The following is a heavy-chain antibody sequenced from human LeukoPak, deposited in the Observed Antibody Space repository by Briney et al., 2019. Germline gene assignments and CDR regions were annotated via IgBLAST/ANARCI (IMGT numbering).Heavy chain of an antibody. CDR1: GYTFTGYY. CDR2: INPNSGGT. D-gene: IGHD6-19*01. CDR3: ARDREGSGWYRGSYCFDY. J-gene: IGHJ4*02. Sequence: ASVKVSCKASGYTFTGYYMHWVRQAPGQGLEWMGWINPNSGGTNYAQKFQGRVTMTRDTSISTAYMELSRLRSDDTAVYYCARDREGSGWYRGSYCFDYWGQGTLVTVSS. V-gene: IGHV1-2*02.